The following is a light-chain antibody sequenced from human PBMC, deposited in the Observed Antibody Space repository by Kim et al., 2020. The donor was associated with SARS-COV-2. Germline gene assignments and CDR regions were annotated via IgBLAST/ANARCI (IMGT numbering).Light chain of an antibody. V-gene: IGLV3-19*01. Sequence: SSELTQDPAVSVALGQTVRITCQGDSLRNYYASWYQQKPRQAPVLVIYGRNNRPSGIPDRISGSTSGNTASLIITGARAEDEADFYCQSRDSGGKVIFGGGTKVTVL. CDR2: GRN. J-gene: IGLJ6*01. CDR1: SLRNYY. CDR3: QSRDSGGKVI.